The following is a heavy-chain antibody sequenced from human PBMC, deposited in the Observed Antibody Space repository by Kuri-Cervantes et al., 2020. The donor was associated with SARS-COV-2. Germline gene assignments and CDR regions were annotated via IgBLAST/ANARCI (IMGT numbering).Heavy chain of an antibody. CDR1: GFTFRSYA. D-gene: IGHD3-10*01. CDR3: AKYRSWSYYYGMDV. J-gene: IGHJ6*02. CDR2: ISGSGGST. Sequence: GGSLRLSCAASGFTFRSYAVSWVRQAPGKGLEWVSAISGSGGSTYYADSVKGRFTITRDNSKNTLYLQMNSLRTDDTAVYYCAKYRSWSYYYGMDVWGQGTTVTVSS. V-gene: IGHV3-23*01.